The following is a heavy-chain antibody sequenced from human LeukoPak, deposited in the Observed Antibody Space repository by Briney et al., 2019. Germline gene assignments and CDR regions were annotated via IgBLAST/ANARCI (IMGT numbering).Heavy chain of an antibody. CDR1: GFTFSNAW. CDR2: IKSKTDGGTT. J-gene: IGHJ5*02. Sequence: GGSLRLSCAASGFTFSNAWMSWVRQAPGKGLEWVGRIKSKTDGGTTDYAAPVKGRFTISRDDSKNTLYLQMNSLKTEDTAVYYCTTDLIVVVPAAMGGDWFDPWGQGTLVTVSS. V-gene: IGHV3-15*01. CDR3: TTDLIVVVPAAMGGDWFDP. D-gene: IGHD2-2*01.